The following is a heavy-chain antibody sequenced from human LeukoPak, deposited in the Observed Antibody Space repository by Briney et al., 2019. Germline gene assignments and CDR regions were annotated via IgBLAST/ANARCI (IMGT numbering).Heavy chain of an antibody. CDR2: IDHSGSG. D-gene: IGHD2-15*01. CDR3: ARDKGGVVVVAATRDDGFDI. Sequence: SETLSLTCNVSGYSISSGYYCGWSRHPPGKGLGWIASIDHSGSGYHKPALNRRVTLSVAMTNTKSSLKLKSVTAADTAVYYCARDKGGVVVVAATRDDGFDIWGQGTMVSVSS. V-gene: IGHV4-38-2*02. CDR1: GYSISSGYY. J-gene: IGHJ3*02.